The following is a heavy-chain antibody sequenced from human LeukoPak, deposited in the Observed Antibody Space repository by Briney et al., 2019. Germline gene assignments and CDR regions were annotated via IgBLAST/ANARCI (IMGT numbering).Heavy chain of an antibody. D-gene: IGHD2-15*01. CDR1: GGSISSSGKY. CDR2: MFYSGTT. Sequence: SETLSLTCTVSGGSISSSGKYGAWMRQPPGKGLEWVGSMFYSGTTYYNPYLKIRVTISMDTSKNQFSLKLGSVTAADTAVYYCVSYCSGGRCDDWGQGTLVTVSS. V-gene: IGHV4-39*01. CDR3: VSYCSGGRCDD. J-gene: IGHJ4*02.